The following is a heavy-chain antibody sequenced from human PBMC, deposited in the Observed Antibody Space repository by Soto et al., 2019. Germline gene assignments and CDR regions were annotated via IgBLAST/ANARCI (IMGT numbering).Heavy chain of an antibody. D-gene: IGHD3-3*01. CDR3: AKDPWADTIFGVVITPDDY. V-gene: IGHV3-23*01. J-gene: IGHJ4*02. Sequence: EVQLLETGGGLVQPGGSLRLSCAASGFTFSSYAMSWVRQAPGKGLEWVSAISGSGGSTYYADSVKGRFTISRDNSKNTLYLQINSLRAEDTAVYYCAKDPWADTIFGVVITPDDYWGQGTLVTVSS. CDR2: ISGSGGST. CDR1: GFTFSSYA.